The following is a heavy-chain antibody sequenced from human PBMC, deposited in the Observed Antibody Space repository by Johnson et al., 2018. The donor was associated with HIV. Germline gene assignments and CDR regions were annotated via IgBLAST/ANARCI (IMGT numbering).Heavy chain of an antibody. CDR2: ISYDGSNK. J-gene: IGHJ3*02. Sequence: VQLLESGGGVVQPGRSLRLSCAASGFTFSSYAMHWVRQAPGKGLEWVGVISYDGSNKYYADSVKGRFTISRDNSKNTLYLQMNSLRAEDTAVYYCASSRSDHDAFDIWGQGTMVTVSS. CDR3: ASSRSDHDAFDI. CDR1: GFTFSSYA. V-gene: IGHV3-30-3*01.